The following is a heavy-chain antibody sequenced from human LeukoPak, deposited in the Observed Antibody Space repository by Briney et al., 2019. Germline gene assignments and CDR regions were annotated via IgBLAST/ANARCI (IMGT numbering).Heavy chain of an antibody. V-gene: IGHV3-30*18. Sequence: GGSLRLSCTASGFTLSSFGMHWVRQAPGKGLEWVAVILDDGSNTYYADSVKGRFTISRDNSKNTLYLQLNSLRTEDTAVYYCAKDADTATIIYWYFDLWGRGTLVTVSS. CDR2: ILDDGSNT. CDR1: GFTLSSFG. J-gene: IGHJ2*01. D-gene: IGHD5-18*01. CDR3: AKDADTATIIYWYFDL.